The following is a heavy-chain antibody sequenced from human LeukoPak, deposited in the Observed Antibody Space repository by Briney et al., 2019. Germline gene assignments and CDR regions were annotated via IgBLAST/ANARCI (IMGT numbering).Heavy chain of an antibody. D-gene: IGHD3-9*01. Sequence: SVKVSCKASGGTFSSYAISWVRQAPGQGLEWMGGIIPTFGTANYAQKFQGRVTITADKSTSTAYMELSSLRSEDTAVYYCARAEYDILTGYYDPGRLRFDPWGQGTLVTVSS. CDR2: IIPTFGTA. J-gene: IGHJ5*02. CDR1: GGTFSSYA. V-gene: IGHV1-69*06. CDR3: ARAEYDILTGYYDPGRLRFDP.